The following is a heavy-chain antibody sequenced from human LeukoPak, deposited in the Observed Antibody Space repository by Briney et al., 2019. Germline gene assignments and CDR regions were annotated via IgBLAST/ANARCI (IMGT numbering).Heavy chain of an antibody. Sequence: LSGGSLRLSCAASGFTFRTYRMNWVRQAPGKGLECVSYIRNSSSTIYYADSVKGRLTICRDNSKNTLYLQMNSLRAEDTAVYYCAKEKIVVVSYYYGMDVCGQGTTVTVSS. V-gene: IGHV3-48*01. CDR2: IRNSSSTI. J-gene: IGHJ6*02. CDR1: GFTFRTYR. D-gene: IGHD3-22*01. CDR3: AKEKIVVVSYYYGMDV.